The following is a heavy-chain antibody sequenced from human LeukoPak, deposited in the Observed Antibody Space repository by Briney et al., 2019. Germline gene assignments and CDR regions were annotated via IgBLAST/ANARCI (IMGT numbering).Heavy chain of an antibody. CDR1: QFKFNNYG. J-gene: IGHJ5*02. V-gene: IGHV3-30*02. CDR2: IWYGGSNK. D-gene: IGHD1/OR15-1a*01. Sequence: GGSLRLSCATSQFKFNNYGMTWVRQAPGKGLEWGAVIWYGGSNKYYADSVKGRFTISRDNSKNTLYLQMNSLRAEDTAVYYCAKAREYNWNRTTWWFDPWGQGTLVTVSS. CDR3: AKAREYNWNRTTWWFDP.